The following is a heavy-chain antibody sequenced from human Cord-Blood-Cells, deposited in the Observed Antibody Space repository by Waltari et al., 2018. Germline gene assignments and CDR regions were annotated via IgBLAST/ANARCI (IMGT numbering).Heavy chain of an antibody. V-gene: IGHV1-8*03. J-gene: IGHJ5*02. CDR3: ARRRGCSSTSCYYNWFDP. Sequence: QVQLVQSGAEVKKPGASVKVSCKASGYTFTSYDIHWLRQATGQGLEWMGWMNPNSGNTGYAQKFQGRVTITRNTSISTAYMELSSLRSEDTAVYYCARRRGCSSTSCYYNWFDPWGQGTLVTVSS. D-gene: IGHD2-2*01. CDR2: MNPNSGNT. CDR1: GYTFTSYD.